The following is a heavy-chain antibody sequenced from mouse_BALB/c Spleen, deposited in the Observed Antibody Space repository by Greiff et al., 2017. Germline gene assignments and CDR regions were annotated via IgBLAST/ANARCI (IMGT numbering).Heavy chain of an antibody. CDR3: ARQGDYGSSYVDY. V-gene: IGHV5-9-3*01. D-gene: IGHD1-1*01. CDR2: ISSGGSYT. CDR1: GFTFSSYA. J-gene: IGHJ2*01. Sequence: EVQRVESGGGLVKPGGSLKLSCAASGFTFSSYAMSWVRQTPEKRLEWVATISSGGSYTYYPDSVKGRFTISRDNAKNTLYLQMSSLRSEDTAMYYCARQGDYGSSYVDYWGQGTTLTVSS.